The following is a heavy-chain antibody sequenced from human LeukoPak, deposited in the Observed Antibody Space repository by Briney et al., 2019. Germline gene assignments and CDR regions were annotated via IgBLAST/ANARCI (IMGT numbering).Heavy chain of an antibody. CDR1: GFTFRSYG. CDR2: IWNDGSNK. V-gene: IGHV3-33*01. CDR3: ARSRGGSSSGEGDHFDS. Sequence: GGSLRLSCASSGFTFRSYGMHWVRQAPGKGLEWVAVIWNDGSNKYYGDSVKGRFIISRDDSKNTLDLQMNSLRAEDTAVYYCARSRGGSSSGEGDHFDSWGQGNLVTVSS. D-gene: IGHD6-6*01. J-gene: IGHJ4*02.